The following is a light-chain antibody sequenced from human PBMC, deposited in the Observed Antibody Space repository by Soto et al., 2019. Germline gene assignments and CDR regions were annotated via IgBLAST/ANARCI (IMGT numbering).Light chain of an antibody. CDR3: QQSYITPWT. J-gene: IGKJ1*01. V-gene: IGKV1-39*01. Sequence: DVQRTESPTSLSASVGYRVNITCRASQRVNNYLNWYQLKPGEAPKLLISAASTLQIGVPSRFGGSGSGTICTIAISGLKTEDGATYYCQQSYITPWTFGQGTKVDIK. CDR1: QRVNNY. CDR2: AAS.